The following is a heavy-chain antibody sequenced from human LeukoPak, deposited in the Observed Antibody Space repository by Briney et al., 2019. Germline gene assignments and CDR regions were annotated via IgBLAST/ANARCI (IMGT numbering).Heavy chain of an antibody. CDR2: IYSTGGT. J-gene: IGHJ4*02. Sequence: SETLSLTCTVSGGSLSSYFWSWIRQPPGKGREGIGNIYSTGGTSYNPSLKSRVTISVDTSKKQFSLRVSSVTAADTAVYYCARDGGGTSRPFDYWGQGTPVTVSS. V-gene: IGHV4-59*01. D-gene: IGHD2-2*01. CDR3: ARDGGGTSRPFDY. CDR1: GGSLSSYF.